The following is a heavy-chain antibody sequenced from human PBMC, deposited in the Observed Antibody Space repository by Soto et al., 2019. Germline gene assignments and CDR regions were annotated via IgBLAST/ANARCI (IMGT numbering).Heavy chain of an antibody. D-gene: IGHD1-1*01. CDR1: GFMFSSAW. V-gene: IGHV3-15*01. CDR3: VEGWNDF. Sequence: EVQVVESGGDLVEPGGSLRLSCVTSGFMFSSAWMSWVRQGPGKGLEWVARIKSKNDGGAADYAAPVNGRFSISRDDSKSTVYLQMDSLRAEDTALYFCVEGWNDFWGQGTLVTVS. J-gene: IGHJ4*02. CDR2: IKSKNDGGAA.